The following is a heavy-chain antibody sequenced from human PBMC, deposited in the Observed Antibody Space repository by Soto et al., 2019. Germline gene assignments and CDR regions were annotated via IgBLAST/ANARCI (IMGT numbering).Heavy chain of an antibody. CDR3: ARSAKKTWIPDF. D-gene: IGHD5-18*01. J-gene: IGHJ1*01. CDR1: GFSFIDYS. Sequence: ASVKVSCKASGFSFIDYSILWVRQAPGQSLEWLGWINAGNGNTKYSHKFQDRVTITSDTSATTTYMELRSLRSEDTAFFYCARSAKKTWIPDFWGQGTLVTVSS. V-gene: IGHV1-3*01. CDR2: INAGNGNT.